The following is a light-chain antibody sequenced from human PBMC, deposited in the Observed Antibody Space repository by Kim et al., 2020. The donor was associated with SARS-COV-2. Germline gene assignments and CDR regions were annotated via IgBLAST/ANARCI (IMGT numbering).Light chain of an antibody. V-gene: IGKV3-15*01. CDR2: GAS. CDR1: QSVSSN. Sequence: EIVMTQSPATLSVSPGERATLSCRASQSVSSNLAWYQQKPGQAPRLLIYGASTRATGIPARFSGSGSGTEFTLTISSLQSEDFAVYYCQQYKNWPPRTTFGGGTKVDIK. J-gene: IGKJ4*02. CDR3: QQYKNWPPRTT.